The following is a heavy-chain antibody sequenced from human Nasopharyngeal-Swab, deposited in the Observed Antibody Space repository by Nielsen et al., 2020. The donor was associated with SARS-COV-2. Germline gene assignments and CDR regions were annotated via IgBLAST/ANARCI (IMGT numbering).Heavy chain of an antibody. CDR3: ARVHGSGSYWDYYYYMDV. CDR2: IYYGGST. J-gene: IGHJ6*03. CDR1: GGSISSGGYY. D-gene: IGHD3-10*01. V-gene: IGHV4-31*03. Sequence: LRLSCTVSGGSISSGGYYWSWIRQHPGKGLEWIGYIYYGGSTYYNPSLKSRVTISVDTSKNQFSLKLSSVTAADTAVYYCARVHGSGSYWDYYYYMDVWGKGTTVTVSS.